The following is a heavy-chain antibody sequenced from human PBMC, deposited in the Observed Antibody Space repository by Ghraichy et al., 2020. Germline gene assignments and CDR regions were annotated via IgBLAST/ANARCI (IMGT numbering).Heavy chain of an antibody. CDR2: INPNSGGT. V-gene: IGHV1-2*04. Sequence: ASVKVSCKASGYTFTGYYMHWVRQAPGQGLEWMGWINPNSGGTNYAQKFQGWVTMTRDTSISTAYMELSRLRSDDTAVYYCAREGVGRDLDIVVVPAAFTYWGQGTLVTVSS. D-gene: IGHD2-2*03. CDR1: GYTFTGYY. J-gene: IGHJ4*02. CDR3: AREGVGRDLDIVVVPAAFTY.